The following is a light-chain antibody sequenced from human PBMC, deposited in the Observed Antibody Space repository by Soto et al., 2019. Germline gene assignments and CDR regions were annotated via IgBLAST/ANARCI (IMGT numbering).Light chain of an antibody. J-gene: IGKJ1*01. Sequence: ETVLTQSPGTLSSSPGERATLSCRASQGVSSTYLAWYQQRPGQAPRLLIYGASSRATGIPDRFSGSGSGTDFTLTISRLEPEDFAVYYCQQKGTFGQGTKVDIK. CDR3: QQKGT. CDR2: GAS. V-gene: IGKV3-20*01. CDR1: QGVSSTY.